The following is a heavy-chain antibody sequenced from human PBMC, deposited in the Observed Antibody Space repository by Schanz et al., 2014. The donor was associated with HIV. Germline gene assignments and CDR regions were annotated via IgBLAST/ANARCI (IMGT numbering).Heavy chain of an antibody. CDR3: AKPEYDSRGNSQSHFDS. V-gene: IGHV3-23*01. Sequence: DVQLLDSGGGLVQPGGSLRLSCIASGFTFNNYAMTWVRQAPGKGLEWVSSISESGSRSYYADSVNGRFTISRDNSKNTLYLQMTTLRTEDTAVYYCAKPEYDSRGNSQSHFDSWGQGTLVTVSP. J-gene: IGHJ4*02. CDR1: GFTFNNYA. D-gene: IGHD3-22*01. CDR2: ISESGSRS.